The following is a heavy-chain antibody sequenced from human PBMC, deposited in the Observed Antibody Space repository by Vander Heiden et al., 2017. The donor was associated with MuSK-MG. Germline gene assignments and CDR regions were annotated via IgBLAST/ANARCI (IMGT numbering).Heavy chain of an antibody. Sequence: QVQLVESGGGVVQPGRSLRLSCAASGFTFSSYAMHWVRQAPGKGLEWVAVISYDGSNKYYADAVKGRFTISRDNSKNTRYLQMNSLRAEDTAVYYCARGSKIRGYSYGLDSYWGQGTLVTVSS. CDR3: ARGSKIRGYSYGLDSY. CDR1: GFTFSSYA. CDR2: ISYDGSNK. V-gene: IGHV3-30*04. D-gene: IGHD5-18*01. J-gene: IGHJ4*02.